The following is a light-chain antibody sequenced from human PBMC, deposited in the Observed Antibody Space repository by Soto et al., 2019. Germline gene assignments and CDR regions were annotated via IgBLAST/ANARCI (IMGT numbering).Light chain of an antibody. CDR2: YAS. CDR1: QRFSNN. CDR3: QQYNDWPPIT. Sequence: EIMMTQSQATLSVSPGESATLSCRASQRFSNNLAWYQHKPGQAPRLLIYYASTRATGIPARFSGSGSGTEFTLTISSLQSEDFALYYCQQYNDWPPITFGQGTRLQIK. J-gene: IGKJ5*01. V-gene: IGKV3-15*01.